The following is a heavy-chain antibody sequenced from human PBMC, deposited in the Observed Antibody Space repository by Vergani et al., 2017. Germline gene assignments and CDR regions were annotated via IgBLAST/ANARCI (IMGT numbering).Heavy chain of an antibody. CDR3: ARSWGGWDKNGMDV. Sequence: QVQLVQSGAEVKKPGASVKVSCKASGYTFTSYDINWVRQATGQGLEWMGWMNPNSGNTGYAQKFQGRVTMTSNTSISTADMELSSLRSEDTAVYYCARSWGGWDKNGMDVWGQGTTVTVYS. D-gene: IGHD3-16*01. V-gene: IGHV1-8*01. CDR1: GYTFTSYD. J-gene: IGHJ6*02. CDR2: MNPNSGNT.